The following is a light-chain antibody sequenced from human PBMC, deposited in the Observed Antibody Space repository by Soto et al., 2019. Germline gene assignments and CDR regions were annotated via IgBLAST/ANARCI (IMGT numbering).Light chain of an antibody. CDR3: LQYNHWRT. J-gene: IGKJ1*01. CDR1: QSLSSN. V-gene: IGKV3-15*01. CDR2: DAS. Sequence: EIVMTQSPATLSVSPGERATLSCRASQSLSSNLAWYQQKPGQAPRLLIYDASTRATGIPARFSGSGSGTEFTLTISSLQSEDSAVYYCLQYNHWRTFGQGTKVEIK.